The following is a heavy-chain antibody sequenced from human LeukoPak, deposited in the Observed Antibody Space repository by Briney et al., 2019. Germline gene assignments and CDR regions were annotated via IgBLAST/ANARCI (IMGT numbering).Heavy chain of an antibody. J-gene: IGHJ6*03. CDR2: ISSSTYYI. Sequence: GGSLRLSCAASGFTFTSYSMNWVRQAPGKGLEWVSSISSSTYYIYYGDSVKGRFTVSRDNAKKSVFLQMNSLRADDTAVYYCARDPNYFYYFMDVWGKGTTVTISS. V-gene: IGHV3-21*01. CDR3: ARDPNYFYYFMDV. CDR1: GFTFTSYS.